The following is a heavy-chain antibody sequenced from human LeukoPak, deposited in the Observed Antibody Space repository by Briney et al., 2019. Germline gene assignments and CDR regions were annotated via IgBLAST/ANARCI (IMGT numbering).Heavy chain of an antibody. J-gene: IGHJ6*02. CDR1: GFTFSSYF. D-gene: IGHD3-10*01. CDR3: ARGTVGDLYGMDV. CDR2: INQDGTEK. Sequence: GGSLRLSCAASGFTFSSYFLTWVRQAPGKGLEWVANINQDGTEKQYVDSVKGRFTISRDNAKNSLYLQMNGLRADDTAVYYCARGTVGDLYGMDVWGQGTTVTVSS. V-gene: IGHV3-7*01.